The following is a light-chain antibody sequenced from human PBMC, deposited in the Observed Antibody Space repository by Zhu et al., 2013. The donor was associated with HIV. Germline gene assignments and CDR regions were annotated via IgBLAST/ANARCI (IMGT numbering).Light chain of an antibody. CDR3: QAWDRSAV. J-gene: IGLJ2*01. Sequence: SYGVTQPPSVSVSPGQTASITCSGDKLGDKYVSWYQQKLGQSPVLVIYQNNRRPSGIPERFSGSNSGNTATLTISGTQAMDEADYYCQAWDRSAVFGGGTKLTVL. CDR1: KLGDKY. V-gene: IGLV3-1*01. CDR2: QNN.